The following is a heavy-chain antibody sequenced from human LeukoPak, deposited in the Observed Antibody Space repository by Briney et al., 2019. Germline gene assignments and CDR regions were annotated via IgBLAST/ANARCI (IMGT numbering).Heavy chain of an antibody. D-gene: IGHD6-19*01. CDR1: GFTFDDYG. Sequence: PGGXLRLSCAASGFTFDDYGMSWVRQAPGKGLEWVSGINWNGGSTVYADSVKGRFTISRDNAKNSLYLQMNSLRVEDTALYYCARDVGVAVAGTYFDYWGQGTLVTVSS. J-gene: IGHJ4*02. CDR3: ARDVGVAVAGTYFDY. CDR2: INWNGGST. V-gene: IGHV3-20*04.